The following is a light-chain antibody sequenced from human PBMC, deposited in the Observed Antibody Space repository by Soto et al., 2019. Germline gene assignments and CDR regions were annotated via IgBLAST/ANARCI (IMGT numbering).Light chain of an antibody. CDR3: QQYVMPPFT. CDR2: GAS. J-gene: IGKJ2*01. Sequence: DIVLTQSPATLSLSPGQTATLSCRASQSVSKWYVAWYQVKPGQAPRLVIYGASSRATGIPDRFSGGGSGTEFTLSISRLEPEDFAVYYCQQYVMPPFTVGRGTKVDI. CDR1: QSVSKWY. V-gene: IGKV3-20*01.